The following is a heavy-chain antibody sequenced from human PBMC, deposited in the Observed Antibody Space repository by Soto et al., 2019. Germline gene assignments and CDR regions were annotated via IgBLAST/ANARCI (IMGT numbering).Heavy chain of an antibody. CDR1: GFTFSSYS. CDR3: ARDPSSGWSNFDY. V-gene: IGHV3-48*02. J-gene: IGHJ4*02. CDR2: ISSSSSTI. Sequence: VQLVESGGGLVQPGGSLRLSCAASGFTFSSYSMNWVRQAPGKGLEWVSYISSSSSTIYYADSVKGRFTISRDNAKNSLHLQMNSLRDEDTAVYYCARDPSSGWSNFDYWGQGTLVTVSS. D-gene: IGHD6-19*01.